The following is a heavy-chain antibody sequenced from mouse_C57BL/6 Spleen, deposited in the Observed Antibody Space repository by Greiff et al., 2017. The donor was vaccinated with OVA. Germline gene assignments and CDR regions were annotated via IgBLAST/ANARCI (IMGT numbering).Heavy chain of an antibody. CDR2: ISSGSSTI. V-gene: IGHV5-17*01. Sequence: EVKLVESGGGLVKPGGSLKLSCAASGFTFSDYGMHWVRQAPEKGLEWVAYISSGSSTIYYADTVKGRFTISRDNAKNTLFLQMTSLRSEDTAMYYCARGHGGFAYWGQGTLVTVSA. D-gene: IGHD3-1*01. J-gene: IGHJ3*01. CDR1: GFTFSDYG. CDR3: ARGHGGFAY.